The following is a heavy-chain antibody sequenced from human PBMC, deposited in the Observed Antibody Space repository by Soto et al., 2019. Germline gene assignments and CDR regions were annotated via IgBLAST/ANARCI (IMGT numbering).Heavy chain of an antibody. CDR1: GGSISSYY. D-gene: IGHD2-2*01. CDR3: ASHGYCSSTSCYAIDY. V-gene: IGHV4-59*08. Sequence: SETLSLTCTVSGGSISSYYWSRIRQPPGKGLEWIGYIYYSGSTNYNPSLKSRVTISVDTSKNQFSLKLSSVTAADTAVYYCASHGYCSSTSCYAIDYWGQGTLVTVSS. J-gene: IGHJ4*02. CDR2: IYYSGST.